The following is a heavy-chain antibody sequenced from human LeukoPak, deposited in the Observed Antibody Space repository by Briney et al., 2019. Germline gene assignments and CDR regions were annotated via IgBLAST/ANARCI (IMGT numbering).Heavy chain of an antibody. CDR1: GFTFSSYA. Sequence: GGSLRLSCAASGFTFSSYAMSGVREAPGRGLEWVSAITGSGGSTYYADSVKGRFTISRDNSKNTLYLQMNSLRAENTAVYYCAKDLGYCSGGSCYRSGLFDYWGQGTLVTVSS. V-gene: IGHV3-23*01. CDR2: ITGSGGST. CDR3: AKDLGYCSGGSCYRSGLFDY. D-gene: IGHD2-15*01. J-gene: IGHJ4*02.